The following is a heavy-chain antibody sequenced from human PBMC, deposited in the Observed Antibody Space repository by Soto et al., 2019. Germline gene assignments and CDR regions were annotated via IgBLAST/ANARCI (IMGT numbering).Heavy chain of an antibody. J-gene: IGHJ4*02. D-gene: IGHD2-2*01. V-gene: IGHV4-34*01. CDR1: GGSFSGYY. CDR3: ARNIVVVPASMPGSSGWSDY. Sequence: QVQLQQWGAGLLKPSETLSLTSAVYGGSFSGYYWSWIRQPPGKGLEWIGEINHSGSTNYNPSLKRRVTISVDTSKNQFALKMSSVTAADTAVYYCARNIVVVPASMPGSSGWSDYWGQGTLVTVSS. CDR2: INHSGST.